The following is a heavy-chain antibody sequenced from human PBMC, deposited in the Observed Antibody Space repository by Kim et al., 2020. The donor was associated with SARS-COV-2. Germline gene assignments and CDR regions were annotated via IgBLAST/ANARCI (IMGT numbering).Heavy chain of an antibody. Sequence: ASVKVSCKASGYTFTSYAMNWVRQAPGQGLEWMGWINTNTGNPTYAQGFTGRFVFSLDTSVSTAYLQISSLKAEDTAVYYCARDQLDSGSYYFISGNWFDPWGQGTLVTVSS. J-gene: IGHJ5*02. CDR1: GYTFTSYA. CDR3: ARDQLDSGSYYFISGNWFDP. D-gene: IGHD3-10*01. CDR2: INTNTGNP. V-gene: IGHV7-4-1*02.